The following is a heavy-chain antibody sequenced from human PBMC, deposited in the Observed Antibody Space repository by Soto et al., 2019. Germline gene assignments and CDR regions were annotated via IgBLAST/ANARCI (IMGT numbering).Heavy chain of an antibody. Sequence: SETLSLTCTVSGGSISSGDYYWSWIRQPPGKSLEWIGYIYYSGSTYYNPSLKSRVSISVDTSKNQFSLKLSSVTAADTAVYYCASHDSAHYGIDVWGQGTTVTVS. J-gene: IGHJ6*02. CDR1: GGSISSGDYY. V-gene: IGHV4-30-4*01. CDR2: IYYSGST. D-gene: IGHD3-16*01. CDR3: ASHDSAHYGIDV.